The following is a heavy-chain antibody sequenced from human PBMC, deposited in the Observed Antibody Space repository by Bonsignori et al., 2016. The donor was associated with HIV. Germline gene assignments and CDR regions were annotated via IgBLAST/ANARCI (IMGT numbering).Heavy chain of an antibody. CDR1: ADSLDSSDYY. J-gene: IGHJ4*02. D-gene: IGHD2-21*01. Sequence: QLQLQESGPGLVKPSETLSLTCTVSADSLDSSDYYWGWIRQSPGKGLEWIGSIDSSGTTYFNPSLKSRVTISVDTSNNQFSLTVSSVTAADTAVYYCTGYSSISYHGYDYWGQGNLVTVSS. V-gene: IGHV4-39*01. CDR2: IDSSGTT. CDR3: TGYSSISYHGYDY.